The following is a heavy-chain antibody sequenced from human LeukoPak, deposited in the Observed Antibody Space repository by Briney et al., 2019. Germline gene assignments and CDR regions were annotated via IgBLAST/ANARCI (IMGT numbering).Heavy chain of an antibody. J-gene: IGHJ4*02. D-gene: IGHD3-16*02. CDR2: IYSGGST. Sequence: GGSLRLSCAASGFTVSSNYMSWVRQAPGKGLEWVSVIYSGGSTYYADSVKGRFTVSRDNSKNTLYLQMNSLGAEDTAVYYCARDMSFGGVIVYFDYWGQGTLVTVSS. CDR1: GFTVSSNY. V-gene: IGHV3-53*05. CDR3: ARDMSFGGVIVYFDY.